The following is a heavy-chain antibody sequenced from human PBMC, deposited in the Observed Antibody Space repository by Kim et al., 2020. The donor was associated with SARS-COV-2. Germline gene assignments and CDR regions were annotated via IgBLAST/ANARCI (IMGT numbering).Heavy chain of an antibody. CDR3: ARPRYSTSWYGMDV. CDR1: GFNFDNYW. J-gene: IGHJ6*02. CDR2: LYPAESRY. Sequence: GESLKISCKGSGFNFDNYWIAWVRQTPGKGLEWMGILYPAESRYYYSPSFQGQVIMSVDRYMSTAYLQWSSLRASDTAIYYCARPRYSTSWYGMDVWGQGTTVSVSS. V-gene: IGHV5-51*01. D-gene: IGHD6-19*01.